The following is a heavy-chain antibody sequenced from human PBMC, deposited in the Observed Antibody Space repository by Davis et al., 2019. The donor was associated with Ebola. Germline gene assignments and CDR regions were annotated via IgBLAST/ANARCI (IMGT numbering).Heavy chain of an antibody. CDR1: ALNFDIYW. D-gene: IGHD3-22*01. CDR3: ARVVIEYYYDSTGHYLMKYLDH. Sequence: PGGSLRLSCVASALNFDIYWMRWVRQAPGKGLEWVANINDEGSDTYYLETVKGRFTISRDNAKNSLYLQMNSLRAEDTAVYYCARVVIEYYYDSTGHYLMKYLDHWGQGSLVTVSS. CDR2: INDEGSDT. V-gene: IGHV3-7*03. J-gene: IGHJ4*02.